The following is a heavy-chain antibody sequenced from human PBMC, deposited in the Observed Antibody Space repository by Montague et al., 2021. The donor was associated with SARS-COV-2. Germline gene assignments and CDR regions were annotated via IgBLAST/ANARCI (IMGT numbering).Heavy chain of an antibody. Sequence: SETLSLTCTVSGGSISSYYWSWIRQPPGKGLEWIGYIYYSGSTNYNSSLKSRVTISVDTSKNQFSLKLSSVTAADTAVYYCAGEKVYCSSSSCYESWFDPWGQGTLVTVSS. D-gene: IGHD2-2*01. CDR3: AGEKVYCSSSSCYESWFDP. CDR1: GGSISSYY. J-gene: IGHJ5*02. CDR2: IYYSGST. V-gene: IGHV4-59*01.